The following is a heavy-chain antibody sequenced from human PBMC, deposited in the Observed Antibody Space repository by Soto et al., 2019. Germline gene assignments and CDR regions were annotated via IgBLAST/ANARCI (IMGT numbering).Heavy chain of an antibody. CDR1: GFTFSSYA. V-gene: IGHV3-30-3*01. CDR3: ARDLPRFVDDDRAENGMDV. CDR2: ISYDGSNK. Sequence: GGSLRLSCAASGFTFSSYAMHWVRQAPGKGLEWVAVISYDGSNKYYADSVKGRFTISRDNSKNTLYLQMNSLRAEDTAVYYCARDLPRFVDDDRAENGMDVWGQGTTVTVSS. D-gene: IGHD3-10*02. J-gene: IGHJ6*02.